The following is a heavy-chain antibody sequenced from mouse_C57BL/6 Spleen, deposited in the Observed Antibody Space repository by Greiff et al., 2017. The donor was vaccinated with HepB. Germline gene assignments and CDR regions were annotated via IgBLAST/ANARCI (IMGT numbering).Heavy chain of an antibody. Sequence: QVHVKQPGAELVKPGASVKLSCKASGYTFTSYWMQWVKQRPGQGLEWIGEIDPSDSYTNYNQKFKGKATLTVDTSSSTAYMQLSSLTSEDSAVYYCARYDYWGQGTTLTVSS. CDR2: IDPSDSYT. J-gene: IGHJ2*01. V-gene: IGHV1-50*01. CDR3: ARYDY. CDR1: GYTFTSYW.